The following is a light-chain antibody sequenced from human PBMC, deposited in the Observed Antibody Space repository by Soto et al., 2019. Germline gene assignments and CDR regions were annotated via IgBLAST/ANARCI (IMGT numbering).Light chain of an antibody. J-gene: IGKJ5*01. V-gene: IGKV1-9*01. CDR2: AAS. Sequence: DIQLTQSPSFLSASVGDRVTITCRASQGISRYLSWYRQKPGKAPNLLIYAASTLQSGVPSRFSGSGSGTEFTLTISSLQPEDFATYYCQQLNGYPITFGQGTRLEIK. CDR1: QGISRY. CDR3: QQLNGYPIT.